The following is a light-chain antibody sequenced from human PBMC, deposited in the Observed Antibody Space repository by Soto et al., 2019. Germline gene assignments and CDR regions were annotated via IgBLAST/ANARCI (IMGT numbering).Light chain of an antibody. CDR1: QSVSSSY. Sequence: EIVLTQSPGSLSLSPGERATLSCRASQSVSSSYLAWYQQKPGQAPRLLIYGASSRAAGVPDRFSGSGSGTDFTLSISRLEPEDFAVYYCQQYESSPETFGPGTKVDI. CDR2: GAS. V-gene: IGKV3-20*01. CDR3: QQYESSPET. J-gene: IGKJ3*01.